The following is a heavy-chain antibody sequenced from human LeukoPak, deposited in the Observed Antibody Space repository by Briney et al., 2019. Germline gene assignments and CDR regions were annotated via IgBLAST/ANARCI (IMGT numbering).Heavy chain of an antibody. CDR1: GFTFSSYA. J-gene: IGHJ4*02. V-gene: IGHV3-23*01. D-gene: IGHD3-10*01. CDR3: AKHLWRDLVWFGEGYYFGY. Sequence: GGSLRLSCAASGFTFSSYAMSWVRQAPGKGLECVSVISGDGGSTYYADSVKGRFTISRDNSKNTLYVKMNSLRAEDTAVYYCAKHLWRDLVWFGEGYYFGYWGQGTLVTVSS. CDR2: ISGDGGST.